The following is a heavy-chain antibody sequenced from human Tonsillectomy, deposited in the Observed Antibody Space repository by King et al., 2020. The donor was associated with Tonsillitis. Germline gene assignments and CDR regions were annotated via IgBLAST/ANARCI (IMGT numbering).Heavy chain of an antibody. Sequence: VQLQESGPGLVKPSETLSLTCTVSGGSISSYYWSWIRQPPGKGLEWIGYIYYSGSTNYNPSLKSRVTISVDTSKNQFSLKLSSVTAADTAVYYCARGRDLIAAAAQDYWGQGTLVTVSS. J-gene: IGHJ4*02. V-gene: IGHV4-59*08. D-gene: IGHD6-13*01. CDR1: GGSISSYY. CDR3: ARGRDLIAAAAQDY. CDR2: IYYSGST.